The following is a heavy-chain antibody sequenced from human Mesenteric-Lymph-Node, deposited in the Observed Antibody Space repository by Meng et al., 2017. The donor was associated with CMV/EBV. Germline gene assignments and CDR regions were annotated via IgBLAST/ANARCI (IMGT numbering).Heavy chain of an antibody. D-gene: IGHD3-3*01. CDR2: INPNSGGT. CDR3: AREGITIFGVVIKFNWFDP. Sequence: FTGYYMHWVRQDPGQGLEWMGWINPNSGGTNYAQKFQGRVTMTRDTSISTAYMELSRLRSDDTAVYYCAREGITIFGVVIKFNWFDPWGQGTLVTVSS. J-gene: IGHJ5*02. V-gene: IGHV1-2*02. CDR1: FTGYY.